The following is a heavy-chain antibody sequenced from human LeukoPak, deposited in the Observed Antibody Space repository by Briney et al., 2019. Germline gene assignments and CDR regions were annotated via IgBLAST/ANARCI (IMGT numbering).Heavy chain of an antibody. Sequence: ASVKVSCKASGYTFTGYYMHWVRQAPGQGLEWMGWINPNSGGTNYAQKFQGRVTMTRDTSISTAYMELSRLRSDDTAVYYCARLYTPSGPFDYWGQGTLVTVSS. J-gene: IGHJ4*02. D-gene: IGHD2-15*01. CDR3: ARLYTPSGPFDY. CDR2: INPNSGGT. CDR1: GYTFTGYY. V-gene: IGHV1-2*02.